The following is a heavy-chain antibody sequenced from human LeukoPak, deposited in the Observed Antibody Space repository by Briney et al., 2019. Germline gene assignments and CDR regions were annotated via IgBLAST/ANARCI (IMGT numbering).Heavy chain of an antibody. CDR1: GFTVSSNY. V-gene: IGHV3-66*01. CDR3: AKDPRVAVAGPIDY. Sequence: PGGSLRLSCVASGFTVSSNYMSWVRQAPGRGLEWVSVIYGGGITSYADSVKGRFTISRDNSKNTLYLQMNSLRGDDTAVYYCAKDPRVAVAGPIDYWGQGTLVTVSS. J-gene: IGHJ4*02. CDR2: IYGGGIT. D-gene: IGHD6-19*01.